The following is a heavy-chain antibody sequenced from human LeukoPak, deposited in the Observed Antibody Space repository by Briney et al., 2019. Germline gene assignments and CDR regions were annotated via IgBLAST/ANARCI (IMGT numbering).Heavy chain of an antibody. CDR2: INPNSGGT. D-gene: IGHD1-14*01. CDR3: ARSKVYPNDY. J-gene: IGHJ4*02. CDR1: GYTSTVFY. Sequence: GASVKVSCKASGYTSTVFYMHWVRQAPGQGLEWMGWINPNSGGTNYAQKFQGRVTMTRDTSISTVYMELSRLRSDDTAVYYCARSKVYPNDYWGQGTLVTVSS. V-gene: IGHV1-2*02.